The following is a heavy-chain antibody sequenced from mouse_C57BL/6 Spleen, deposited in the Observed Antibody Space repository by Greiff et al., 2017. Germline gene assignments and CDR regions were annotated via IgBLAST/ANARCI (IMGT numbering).Heavy chain of an antibody. V-gene: IGHV1-53*01. J-gene: IGHJ2*01. CDR2: INPSNGGT. CDR1: GYTFTSYW. D-gene: IGHD1-1*01. Sequence: QVQLQQPGPELVKPGASVKLSCKASGYTFTSYWMHWVKQRPGQGLEWIGNINPSNGGTNYNEKFKSKATLTVDKSSSTAYMQLSSLTSEDSAVYYCARSFITTVVAPYYFDYWGQGTTLTVSS. CDR3: ARSFITTVVAPYYFDY.